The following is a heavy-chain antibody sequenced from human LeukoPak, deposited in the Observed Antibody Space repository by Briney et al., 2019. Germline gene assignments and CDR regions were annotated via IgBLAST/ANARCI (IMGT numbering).Heavy chain of an antibody. J-gene: IGHJ4*02. CDR3: ATDSVGDTTAFDY. CDR2: INHSGST. D-gene: IGHD1-26*01. CDR1: GGSFSGYY. Sequence: IPSETLSLTCAVYGGSFSGYYWSSIRQPPGKGLEWIGEINHSGSTNYNPSLKSRVTISVDTSKNQLSLKLSSVTAADTAVYYCATDSVGDTTAFDYWGQGTLVTVSS. V-gene: IGHV4-34*01.